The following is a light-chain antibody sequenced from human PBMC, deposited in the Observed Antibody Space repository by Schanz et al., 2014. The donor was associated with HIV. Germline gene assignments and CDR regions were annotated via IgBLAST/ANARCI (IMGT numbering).Light chain of an antibody. CDR3: ATWDDSLNGV. CDR1: SSNIGSNT. J-gene: IGLJ3*02. Sequence: QSVLTQPPSASGTPGQRVTISCSGSSSNIGSNTVNWYQQLPGTAPRLLIRNNDVRPSGVTDRFSGSKSGTSASLAISGLQSEDEADYYCATWDDSLNGVFGGGTKLTVL. V-gene: IGLV1-44*01. CDR2: NND.